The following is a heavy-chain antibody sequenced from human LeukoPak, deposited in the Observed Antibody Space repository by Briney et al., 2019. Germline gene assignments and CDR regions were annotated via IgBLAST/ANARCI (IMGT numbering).Heavy chain of an antibody. CDR3: ARGRVSGDFWSGYDY. J-gene: IGHJ4*02. D-gene: IGHD3-3*01. Sequence: KASETLSLTCAVYGGSFSGYYWSWIRQPPGKGLEWIGEINHSGSTNYNPSLKSRVTISVDTSKNQFSLKLSSVTAADTAVYYCARGRVSGDFWSGYDYWGQGTLVTVSS. V-gene: IGHV4-34*01. CDR1: GGSFSGYY. CDR2: INHSGST.